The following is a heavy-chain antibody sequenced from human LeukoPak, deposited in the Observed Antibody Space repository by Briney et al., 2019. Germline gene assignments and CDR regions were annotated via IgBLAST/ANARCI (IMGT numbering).Heavy chain of an antibody. D-gene: IGHD2-15*01. Sequence: SETLSLTCTLSGGSTGSSSYYWGWIRQPPGQGLEWIGYVYYSGSTNYNPSFKSRITISVDTSRNQFSLQLSSVTAADTAVYYCARIHRYCSGGACYVLDNWGQGTLVAVSS. CDR1: GGSTGSSSYY. J-gene: IGHJ4*02. CDR3: ARIHRYCSGGACYVLDN. CDR2: VYYSGST. V-gene: IGHV4-61*05.